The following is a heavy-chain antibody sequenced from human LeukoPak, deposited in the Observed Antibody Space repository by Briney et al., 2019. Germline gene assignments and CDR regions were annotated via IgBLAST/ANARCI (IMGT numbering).Heavy chain of an antibody. CDR1: GFTFSSYS. J-gene: IGHJ4*02. V-gene: IGHV3-21*01. CDR2: ISSSSSYI. D-gene: IGHD5-18*01. CDR3: ARDRQLWPETDLDY. Sequence: GGSLRLSCAASGFTFSSYSMNWVRQAPGKGLEWVSSISSSSSYIYYADSVKGRFTISRDNAKNSLYLQMNSLRAEDTAVYYCARDRQLWPETDLDYWGQGTLVTVSS.